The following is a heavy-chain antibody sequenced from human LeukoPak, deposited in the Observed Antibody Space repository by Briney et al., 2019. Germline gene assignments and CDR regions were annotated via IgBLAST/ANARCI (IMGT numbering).Heavy chain of an antibody. CDR3: ARDKEYCGGDCSYWYFDL. Sequence: SETLSLTCAVSGGSISSYYWSWIRQPAGKGLEWIGRIYSSGSTNYNPSLKNRVTMSLDTSMNQFSLKLSSVTAADTAVYYCARDKEYCGGDCSYWYFDLWGRGTAVTVSS. J-gene: IGHJ2*01. CDR1: GGSISSYY. CDR2: IYSSGST. D-gene: IGHD2-21*02. V-gene: IGHV4-4*07.